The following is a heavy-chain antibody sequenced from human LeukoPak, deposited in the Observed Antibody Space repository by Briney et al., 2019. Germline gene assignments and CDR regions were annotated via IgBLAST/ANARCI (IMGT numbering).Heavy chain of an antibody. V-gene: IGHV3-30*04. CDR2: ISYDGSNK. CDR3: ARDYTIPLDY. Sequence: PGGSLRLSCAASGFTFSSYAMHWVRQAPGKGLEWVAVISYDGSNKYYADSVKGRFTISRDNSKNTLYLQINSLRAEDTAVYYCARDYTIPLDYWGQGTLVTVSS. D-gene: IGHD2-2*02. J-gene: IGHJ4*02. CDR1: GFTFSSYA.